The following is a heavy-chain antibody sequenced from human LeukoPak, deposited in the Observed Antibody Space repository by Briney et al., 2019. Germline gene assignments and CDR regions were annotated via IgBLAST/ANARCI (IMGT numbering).Heavy chain of an antibody. CDR2: ISWNSGNI. J-gene: IGHJ4*02. Sequence: GGCLRLSSAASGFTFDDYAMHWVRQAPGKGLEWVSGISWNSGNIGYADSVKGRFTISRDNAKNSLYLQMNSLRAEDTALYYCARIAAAGNYFDYWGQGTLVTVSS. D-gene: IGHD6-13*01. CDR1: GFTFDDYA. CDR3: ARIAAAGNYFDY. V-gene: IGHV3-9*01.